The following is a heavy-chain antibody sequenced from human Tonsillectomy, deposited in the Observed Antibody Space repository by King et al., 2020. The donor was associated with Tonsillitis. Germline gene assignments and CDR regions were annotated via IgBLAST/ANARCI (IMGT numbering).Heavy chain of an antibody. CDR2: INHSGST. J-gene: IGHJ4*01. V-gene: IGHV4-34*01. CDR1: GGSFSGYY. CDR3: ARGCYLGIQLWLEPLDY. D-gene: IGHD5-18*01. Sequence: VQLQQWGAGLLKPSETLSLTCAVYGGSFSGYYWSWIRQPPGKGLEWIGEINHSGSTNYNPSLKSRVTISVDTSKNQFSLKLSSVTAADTAVYYCARGCYLGIQLWLEPLDYWGHGTLVTVSS.